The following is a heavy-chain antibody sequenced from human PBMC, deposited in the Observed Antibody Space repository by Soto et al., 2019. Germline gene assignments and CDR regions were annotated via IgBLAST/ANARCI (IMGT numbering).Heavy chain of an antibody. CDR3: ARGRGYSGDDLQEDGFDI. CDR1: GYTFSSSY. Sequence: QVQLMQSGTEVKEPGASVNLSCKASGYTFSSSYIHWVRQAPGQGLEWMGIMNPSGDRTNYAQNFQGRVTMTRDTATSTVNMELSSLSSEDTAVYYCARGRGYSGDDLQEDGFDIWGQGTMVTVS. CDR2: MNPSGDRT. D-gene: IGHD5-12*01. V-gene: IGHV1-46*01. J-gene: IGHJ3*02.